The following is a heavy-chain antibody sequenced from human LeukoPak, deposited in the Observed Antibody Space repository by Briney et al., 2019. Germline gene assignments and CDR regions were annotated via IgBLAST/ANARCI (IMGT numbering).Heavy chain of an antibody. CDR3: VRDPDALDF. V-gene: IGHV3-48*02. Sequence: GGSLRLSCAASGFTFSSYGMSGVRQAPAKGREWVAYIRSSGSPIYYADSVKGRFTISRDNAKNSLYLQMNSLRDEDTAVYYCVRDPDALDFWGQGTPVTVSS. J-gene: IGHJ4*02. CDR2: IRSSGSPI. CDR1: GFTFSSYG.